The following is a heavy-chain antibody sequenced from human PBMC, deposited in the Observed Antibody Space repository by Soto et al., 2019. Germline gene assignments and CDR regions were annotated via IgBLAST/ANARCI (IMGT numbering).Heavy chain of an antibody. Sequence: SETLSLTCTVAGGYISSYYLSWIRQPTGKGLEWIGSIFYTGSTYYSPSLKGRLTISVDPSKNQFSLKLTSVTAADTAMYYCARPKTIGAAAGKGWFDPWGQGTLVTVSS. V-gene: IGHV4-59*05. D-gene: IGHD6-13*01. CDR2: IFYTGST. J-gene: IGHJ5*02. CDR3: ARPKTIGAAAGKGWFDP. CDR1: GGYISSYY.